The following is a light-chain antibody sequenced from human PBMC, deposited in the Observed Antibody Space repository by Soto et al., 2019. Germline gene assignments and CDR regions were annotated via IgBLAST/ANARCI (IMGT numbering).Light chain of an antibody. J-gene: IGLJ1*01. Sequence: QSALTKPPSASGSPGKSVTISCTGTSSDVGGYNYVSWYQQQPGKDPKLMIYEVSKRPSGVPDRFSGSKSGNSASLTVPGLQDEYEADYYFSSYADLLHVFGTETELSVL. V-gene: IGLV2-8*01. CDR2: EVS. CDR1: SSDVGGYNY. CDR3: SSYADLLHV.